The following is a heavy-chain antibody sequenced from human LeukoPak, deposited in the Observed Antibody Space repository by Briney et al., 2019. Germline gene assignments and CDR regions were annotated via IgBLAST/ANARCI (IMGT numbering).Heavy chain of an antibody. V-gene: IGHV1-18*01. CDR3: ARGGGGGTYYYFGMDV. CDR1: GYTFTSYG. CDR2: ISTYNGNT. J-gene: IGHJ6*02. Sequence: ASVKVSCKASGYTFTSYGISWVRQAPGQGLEWTGWISTYNGNTNYAQNLQGRVTMTSDTSTSTAYMELRSLRSDDTAVYYCARGGGGGTYYYFGMDVWGQGTTVTVSS. D-gene: IGHD2-21*01.